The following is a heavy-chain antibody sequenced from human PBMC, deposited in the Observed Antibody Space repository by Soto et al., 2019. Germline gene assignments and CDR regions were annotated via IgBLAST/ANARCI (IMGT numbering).Heavy chain of an antibody. J-gene: IGHJ6*02. CDR2: INPKSGGT. V-gene: IGHV1-2*04. CDR1: GYSFTDYH. CDR3: ARGDSTDCSNGVCSFFYSHDRHV. Sequence: ASVKVSCKASGYSFTDYHIHWVRQAPGQGLEWLGRINPKSGGTSTAQKFQGWVTMTTDTSISTASMELTRLTSDDTAIYYCARGDSTDCSNGVCSFFYSHDRHVWGQGPTVTVSS. D-gene: IGHD2-8*01.